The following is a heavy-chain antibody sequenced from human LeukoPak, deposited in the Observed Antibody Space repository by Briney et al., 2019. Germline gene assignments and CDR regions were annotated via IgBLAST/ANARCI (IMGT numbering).Heavy chain of an antibody. D-gene: IGHD6-13*01. CDR3: SKLRSSSSWYDAFDS. J-gene: IGHJ4*02. CDR1: GFTFTSYA. V-gene: IGHV3-23*01. Sequence: GGSLRLSCAASGFTFTSYAMSWVRQVPGGGLEWVSVISGSGGTTYYADSVKGRFTISRDNSKNTLYLQMNSLTADDTAVYFCSKLRSSSSWYDAFDSWGQGTLVTVSS. CDR2: ISGSGGTT.